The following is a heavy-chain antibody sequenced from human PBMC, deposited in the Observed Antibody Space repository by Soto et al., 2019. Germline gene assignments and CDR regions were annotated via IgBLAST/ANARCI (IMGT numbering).Heavy chain of an antibody. CDR2: ISGSGGI. Sequence: EVQLLESGGGLVQPGGSLRLSCAASGFSFSSYAMSWVRQAPGKGLEWVSVISGSGGIDYADSVKGRFTISRDNSKSTLYLRMNNLRADDTAVYYCAKGASYGSRSYPLDPWGQGTLVTVSS. D-gene: IGHD3-10*01. CDR1: GFSFSSYA. J-gene: IGHJ5*02. CDR3: AKGASYGSRSYPLDP. V-gene: IGHV3-23*01.